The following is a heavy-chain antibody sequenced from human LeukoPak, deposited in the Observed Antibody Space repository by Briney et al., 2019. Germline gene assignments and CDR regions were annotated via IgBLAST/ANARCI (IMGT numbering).Heavy chain of an antibody. D-gene: IGHD2-21*02. Sequence: GGSLRLSCAASGFTLSNAWMSWVRQAPGKGLEWVGRIKSKTDGGTTDYAAPVKGRFTISRDDSKNTLYLQMNSLKTEDTAVYYCTTDMAYCGGDCYSSFDYWGQGTLVTVSS. CDR2: IKSKTDGGTT. J-gene: IGHJ4*02. CDR3: TTDMAYCGGDCYSSFDY. V-gene: IGHV3-15*01. CDR1: GFTLSNAW.